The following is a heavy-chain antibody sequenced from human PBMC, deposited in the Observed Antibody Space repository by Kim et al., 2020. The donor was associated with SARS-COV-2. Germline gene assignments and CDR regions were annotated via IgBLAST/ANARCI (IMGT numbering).Heavy chain of an antibody. Sequence: GGSLRLSCAASGFTFDDYAMHWVRQAPGKGLEWVSGISWNSGSIGYADSVKGRFTISRDNAKNSLYLQMNSLRAEDTALYYCAKVAGGGYDLHYYYGMDVWGQGTTVTVSS. D-gene: IGHD5-12*01. J-gene: IGHJ6*02. CDR1: GFTFDDYA. CDR2: ISWNSGSI. V-gene: IGHV3-9*01. CDR3: AKVAGGGYDLHYYYGMDV.